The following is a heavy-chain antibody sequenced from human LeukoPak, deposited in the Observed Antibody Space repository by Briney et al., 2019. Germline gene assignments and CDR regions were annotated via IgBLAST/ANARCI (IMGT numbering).Heavy chain of an antibody. Sequence: ASVKVSCKASGYTFTGYYMHWVRQAPGQGLKWMGWINPNSGGTNYAQKFQGRVTMTRDTSISAAYMELSRLRSDDTAVYYCARGIDPYYDFWSGNNWFDPWGQGTLVTVSS. CDR2: INPNSGGT. J-gene: IGHJ5*02. D-gene: IGHD3-3*01. V-gene: IGHV1-2*02. CDR3: ARGIDPYYDFWSGNNWFDP. CDR1: GYTFTGYY.